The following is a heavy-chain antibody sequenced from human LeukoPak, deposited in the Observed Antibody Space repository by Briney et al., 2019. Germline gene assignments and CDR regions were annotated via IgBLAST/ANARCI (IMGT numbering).Heavy chain of an antibody. J-gene: IGHJ6*03. V-gene: IGHV4-38-2*01. CDR1: GYSISSGYS. CDR2: IYQSGST. D-gene: IGHD3-10*01. CDR3: ARVTRGMTYYYGSGSYSDYYYYYMDV. Sequence: SETLSLTCAVSGYSISSGYSWGWIRQPPGKGLEWIGRIYQSGSTYYTPSLKSRVTISVDTSKNQFSLKLSSVTAADTAVYYCARVTRGMTYYYGSGSYSDYYYYYMDVWGKGTTVTVSS.